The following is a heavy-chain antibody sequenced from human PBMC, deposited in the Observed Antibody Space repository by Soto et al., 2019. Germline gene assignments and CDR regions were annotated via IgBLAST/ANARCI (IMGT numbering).Heavy chain of an antibody. CDR3: AKDIVPYDSSGYYFDY. CDR2: ISWDGGST. CDR1: GFTFDDYT. J-gene: IGHJ4*02. V-gene: IGHV3-43*01. Sequence: DVQLVESGGVVVQPGGSLRLSCAASGFTFDDYTMHWVRQAPGKGLEWVSLISWDGGSTYYADSVKGRFTISRDNSKNSLYLQMNSLRTEDTALYYCAKDIVPYDSSGYYFDYWGQGTLVTVSS. D-gene: IGHD3-22*01.